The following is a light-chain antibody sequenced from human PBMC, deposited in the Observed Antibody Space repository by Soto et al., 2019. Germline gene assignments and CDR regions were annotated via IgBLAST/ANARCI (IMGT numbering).Light chain of an antibody. Sequence: EIVLTQSPGTLSLSPGERATLSCRASQSVSNNYLAWYQQKPGQAPRLLIYGASNRATGIPARFSGSGSGTEFTLTISSLQPDDFAVYYCQQYGSSSGTFGQGTKVDIK. CDR2: GAS. CDR3: QQYGSSSGT. J-gene: IGKJ1*01. V-gene: IGKV3-20*01. CDR1: QSVSNNY.